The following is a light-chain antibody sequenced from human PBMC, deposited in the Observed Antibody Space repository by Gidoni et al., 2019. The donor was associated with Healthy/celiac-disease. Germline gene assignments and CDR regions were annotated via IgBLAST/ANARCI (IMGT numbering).Light chain of an antibody. CDR1: SSNIGSNY. V-gene: IGLV1-47*02. CDR2: SNK. J-gene: IGLJ3*02. CDR3: AAWDDSLSGWV. Sequence: QSVLTQPPSASGTPGQRVTISCSGSSSNIGSNYVYWYQQLPGTAPKLLIYSNKQRPSGVPHRFSGSKSGTSASLAISGLRSEDEADYYCAAWDDSLSGWVFGGGTKLTVL.